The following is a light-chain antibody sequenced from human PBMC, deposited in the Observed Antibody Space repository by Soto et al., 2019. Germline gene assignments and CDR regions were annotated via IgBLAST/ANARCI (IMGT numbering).Light chain of an antibody. V-gene: IGKV1-5*01. J-gene: IGKJ1*01. Sequence: DIQMTQSPSTLSASVGDRVTITCRASQSSSSWLAWYQQKPGKAPKLLIYDASSLESGVPSRFSGSGSGTEFTLTISSLQPDDFATYYCQQYNSWTFGQGTKVEIK. CDR3: QQYNSWT. CDR1: QSSSSW. CDR2: DAS.